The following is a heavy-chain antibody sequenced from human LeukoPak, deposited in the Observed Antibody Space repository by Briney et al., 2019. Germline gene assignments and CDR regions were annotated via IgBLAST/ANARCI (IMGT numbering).Heavy chain of an antibody. D-gene: IGHD2-2*01. CDR1: GGTFSSYA. V-gene: IGHV1-69*13. J-gene: IGHJ6*02. CDR2: IIPIFGTA. CDR3: ARDSKGSTSWYYYYYGMDV. Sequence: ASVKASCKASGGTFSSYAISWVRQAPGQGLEWMGGIIPIFGTANYAQKFQGRVTITADESTSTAYMELSSLRSEDTAVYYCARDSKGSTSWYYYYYGMDVWGQGTTVTVSS.